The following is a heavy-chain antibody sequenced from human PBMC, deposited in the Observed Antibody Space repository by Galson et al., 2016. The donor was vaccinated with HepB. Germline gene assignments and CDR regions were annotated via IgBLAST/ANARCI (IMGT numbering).Heavy chain of an antibody. CDR2: IKRKTDGGTT. Sequence: SLRLSCAASGFTFSYTWMSWVRQAPGKGLEWVGRIKRKTDGGTTDYAAPVKGRFTITRDDSKNTLYLQMNSLKTEDTARYYCTTDTYRSGSWSWGQGTLVTVSS. CDR1: GFTFSYTW. V-gene: IGHV3-15*01. CDR3: TTDTYRSGSWS. J-gene: IGHJ4*02. D-gene: IGHD6-19*01.